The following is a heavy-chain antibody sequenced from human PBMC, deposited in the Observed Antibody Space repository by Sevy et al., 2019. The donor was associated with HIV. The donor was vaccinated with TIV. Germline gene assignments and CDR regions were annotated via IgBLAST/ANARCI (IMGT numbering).Heavy chain of an antibody. CDR1: GFTFSSYA. CDR3: AREAGYCSGGSCYRYYFDY. V-gene: IGHV3-30-3*01. D-gene: IGHD2-15*01. CDR2: ISYDGSNK. Sequence: GGCLRLSCAASGFTFSSYAMHWVRQAPGKGLEWVAVISYDGSNKYYADSVKGRFTISRDNSKNTLYLQMNSLRAEDTAVYYCAREAGYCSGGSCYRYYFDYWGQGTLVTVSS. J-gene: IGHJ4*02.